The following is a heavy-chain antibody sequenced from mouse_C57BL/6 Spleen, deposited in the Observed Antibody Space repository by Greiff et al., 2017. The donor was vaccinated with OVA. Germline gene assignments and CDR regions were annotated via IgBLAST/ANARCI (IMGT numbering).Heavy chain of an antibody. CDR1: GFTFSGYG. CDR3: ARPGYDSYFPYAY. J-gene: IGHJ3*01. Sequence: DVKLLESGGGLVKPGGSLKLSCAASGFTFSGYGMHWVRQAPEKGLEWVAYISSGSSSIYYADTVKGRFTISRDNAKNTLFLQMTSLKSEDTDMYYCARPGYDSYFPYAYWGQGTIVTVAA. V-gene: IGHV5-17*01. CDR2: ISSGSSSI. D-gene: IGHD2-3*01.